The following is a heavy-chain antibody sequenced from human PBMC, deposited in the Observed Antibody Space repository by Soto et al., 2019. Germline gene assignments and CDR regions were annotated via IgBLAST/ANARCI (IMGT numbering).Heavy chain of an antibody. V-gene: IGHV1-69*06. Sequence: QVQLVQSGAAVKRPGSSVKVSCKASGDTFKNYGISWVRQAPGQGLEWMGGIIPIVDEANYAQKFQGRVSIAADKSTNTAYMELNSLTSEDTAVYYCTRVRCCDDCYSEVGWFDPWGRGTRVTVSS. CDR3: TRVRCCDDCYSEVGWFDP. CDR1: GDTFKNYG. J-gene: IGHJ5*02. D-gene: IGHD2-21*02. CDR2: IIPIVDEA.